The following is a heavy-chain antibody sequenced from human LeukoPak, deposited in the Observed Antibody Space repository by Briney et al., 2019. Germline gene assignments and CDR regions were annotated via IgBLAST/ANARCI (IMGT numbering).Heavy chain of an antibody. V-gene: IGHV1-18*01. CDR1: GYTFTSYG. Sequence: ASVKVSCKASGYTFTSYGISWVRHAPGQGLEWMGWISAYNGNTNYAQKLQGRATMTTDTSTSTAYMELRSLRSDDTAVYYCARLDYYGSGSYYHVGNDYWGQGTLVTVSS. CDR3: ARLDYYGSGSYYHVGNDY. J-gene: IGHJ4*02. CDR2: ISAYNGNT. D-gene: IGHD3-10*01.